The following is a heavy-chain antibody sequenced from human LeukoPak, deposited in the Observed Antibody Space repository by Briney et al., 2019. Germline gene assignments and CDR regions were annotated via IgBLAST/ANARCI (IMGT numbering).Heavy chain of an antibody. Sequence: GGSLRLSCAASGFSFRNYVLHWVRQAPGKGLEWVAVMSNNGVTQFYADSVKGRFAVSRDDSKNTLHLQMNSLRAEDTAVYYCATFLAVIAARDSLYFQHWGQGTLVSVSS. CDR2: MSNNGVTQ. J-gene: IGHJ1*01. D-gene: IGHD6-6*01. CDR1: GFSFRNYV. CDR3: ATFLAVIAARDSLYFQH. V-gene: IGHV3-30*09.